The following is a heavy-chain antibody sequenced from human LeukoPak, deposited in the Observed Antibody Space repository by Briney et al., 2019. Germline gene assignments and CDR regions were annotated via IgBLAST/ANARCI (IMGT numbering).Heavy chain of an antibody. D-gene: IGHD5-12*01. Sequence: PGGSLRLSCAASGFTFSSYSMNWVRQAPGKGLGWVSSISSSSSYIYYADSMKGRFTISRDNAKNSLYLQMNSLRAEDTAVYYCASDGYSGYVTYYFDYWGQGTLVTVSS. V-gene: IGHV3-21*01. CDR2: ISSSSSYI. CDR1: GFTFSSYS. J-gene: IGHJ4*02. CDR3: ASDGYSGYVTYYFDY.